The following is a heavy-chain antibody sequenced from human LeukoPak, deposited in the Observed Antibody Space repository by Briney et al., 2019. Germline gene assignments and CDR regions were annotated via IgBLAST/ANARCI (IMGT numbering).Heavy chain of an antibody. Sequence: GGTLRLSCAASGFTFSSYGMSWVRQAPGKGLEWVSAISGSGGSTYYADSVKGRFTISRDNSKNTLYLQMNSLRAEDTAVYYCARIIAVAGSYDAFDIWGQGTMVTVSS. J-gene: IGHJ3*02. CDR3: ARIIAVAGSYDAFDI. CDR2: ISGSGGST. D-gene: IGHD6-19*01. CDR1: GFTFSSYG. V-gene: IGHV3-23*01.